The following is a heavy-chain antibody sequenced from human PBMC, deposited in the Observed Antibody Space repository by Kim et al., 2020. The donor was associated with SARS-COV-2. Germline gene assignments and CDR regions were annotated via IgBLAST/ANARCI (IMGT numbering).Heavy chain of an antibody. V-gene: IGHV4-59*08. CDR1: GGSISSNN. D-gene: IGHD3-22*01. Sequence: SETLSLTCTVSGGSISSNNWCWIRRHPAKGLEWFGYKFYRGRSTYYTPSQSSLITIADKNNNHLFLLMLTATAAAKAAVYYARRPRAVVWTDAFDIWG. CDR3: ARRPRAVVWTDAFDI. J-gene: IGHJ3*02. CDR2: KFYRGRS.